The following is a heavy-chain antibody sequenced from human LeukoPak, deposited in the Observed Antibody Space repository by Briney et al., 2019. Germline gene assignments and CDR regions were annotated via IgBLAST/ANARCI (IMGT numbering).Heavy chain of an antibody. CDR3: ARGVRYCTNGACHRRGWFDP. V-gene: IGHV1-46*01. CDR2: INPSGGST. D-gene: IGHD2-8*01. CDR1: GYTFTSYY. J-gene: IGHJ5*02. Sequence: GASVKVSCKASGYTFTSYYMHWVRQAPGQGLEWMGIINPSGGSTSYAQKFQGRVTMTRDTSTSTVYMELSSLRSEDTAVYYCARGVRYCTNGACHRRGWFDPWGQGTLVTVSS.